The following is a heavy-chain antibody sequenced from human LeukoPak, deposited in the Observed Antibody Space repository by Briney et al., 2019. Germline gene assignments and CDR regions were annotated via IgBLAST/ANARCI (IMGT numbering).Heavy chain of an antibody. D-gene: IGHD6-19*01. Sequence: GGSLRLSCAASGFTFSSYAMSWVRQAPGKGLEWVANIKQDGSEKYYVDSVKGRFTISRDNAKNSLYLQMNSLRAEDTAVYYCARQYSSGWYYYFDYWGQGTLVTVSS. CDR3: ARQYSSGWYYYFDY. CDR1: GFTFSSYA. J-gene: IGHJ4*02. CDR2: IKQDGSEK. V-gene: IGHV3-7*01.